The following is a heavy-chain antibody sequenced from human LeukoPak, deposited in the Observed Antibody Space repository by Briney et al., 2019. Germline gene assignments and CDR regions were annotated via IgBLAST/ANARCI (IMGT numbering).Heavy chain of an antibody. V-gene: IGHV4-34*01. J-gene: IGHJ4*02. CDR1: GGSFSGYY. Sequence: SETLSLTCAVYGGSFSGYYWSWIRQPPGKGLEWIGEINHSGSTNYNPSLKSRVTISVDTSKNQFSLKLSSVTAADTAVYYCARANPGADIDHWGQGTLVTVSS. CDR3: ARANPGADIDH. D-gene: IGHD1-26*01. CDR2: INHSGST.